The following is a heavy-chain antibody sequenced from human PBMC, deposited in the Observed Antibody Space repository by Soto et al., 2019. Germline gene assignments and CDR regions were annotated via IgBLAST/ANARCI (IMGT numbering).Heavy chain of an antibody. Sequence: PGGSLRLSCAASGFIFTSYAMSWVRQAPGKGLEWVSSISGSGGNTYYADSVKGRFTISRDNSKNTLYLQMNSLRAEDTAVYYCAKGRVTIFGVVSGFDYWGPGNLVTVSS. CDR2: ISGSGGNT. D-gene: IGHD3-3*01. CDR3: AKGRVTIFGVVSGFDY. CDR1: GFIFTSYA. V-gene: IGHV3-23*01. J-gene: IGHJ4*02.